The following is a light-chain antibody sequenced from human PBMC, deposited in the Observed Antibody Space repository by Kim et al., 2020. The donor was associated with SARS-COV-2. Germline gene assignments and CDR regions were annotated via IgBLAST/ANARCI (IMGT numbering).Light chain of an antibody. V-gene: IGKV1-39*01. CDR3: QQSYSTPRN. Sequence: ASVGDRVTITCRASQSISSYLNWYQQKPGKAPKLLIYAASSLQSGVPSRFSGSGSGTDFTLTISSLQPEDFATYYCQQSYSTPRNFGPGTKVDIK. J-gene: IGKJ3*01. CDR1: QSISSY. CDR2: AAS.